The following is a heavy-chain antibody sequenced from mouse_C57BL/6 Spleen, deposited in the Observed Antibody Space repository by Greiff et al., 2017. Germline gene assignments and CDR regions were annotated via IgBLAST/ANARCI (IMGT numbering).Heavy chain of an antibody. V-gene: IGHV5-4*03. D-gene: IGHD1-1*01. J-gene: IGHJ2*01. CDR1: GFTFSSYA. Sequence: DVMLVESGGGLVKPGGSLKLSCAASGFTFSSYAMSWVRQTPEKRLEWVATISDGGSYTYYPDNVKGRFTISRDNAKNNLYLQMSHLKSEDTAMYYCARASITTVVAFDYWGQGTTLTVSS. CDR2: ISDGGSYT. CDR3: ARASITTVVAFDY.